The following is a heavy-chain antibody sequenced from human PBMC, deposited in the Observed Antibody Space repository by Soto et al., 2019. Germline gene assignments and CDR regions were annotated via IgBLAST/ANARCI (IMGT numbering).Heavy chain of an antibody. J-gene: IGHJ4*02. Sequence: GGSLRLSCAASGFAFRSYNMNWVRQAPGKGLEWVASISSGSSNIYYADSVKGRFTISRDNAKNSLFLQMDSLRAEDSAVYYCASATVVAATFDFWGQGTRVTVSS. CDR2: ISSGSSNI. CDR3: ASATVVAATFDF. V-gene: IGHV3-21*01. D-gene: IGHD2-15*01. CDR1: GFAFRSYN.